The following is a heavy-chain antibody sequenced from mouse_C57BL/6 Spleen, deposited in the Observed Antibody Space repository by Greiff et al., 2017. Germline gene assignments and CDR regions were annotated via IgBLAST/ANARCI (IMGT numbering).Heavy chain of an antibody. CDR2: ISYDGSN. J-gene: IGHJ4*01. CDR1: GYSITSGYY. CDR3: AMVLLRFMDY. V-gene: IGHV3-6*01. Sequence: EVQLVESGPGLVKPSQSLSLTCSVTGYSITSGYYWNWIRQFPGNKLEWMGYISYDGSNNYNPSLKNRISITRDTSKNQFFLKLNSVTTEDTATYYCAMVLLRFMDYWGQGTSVTVSS. D-gene: IGHD1-1*01.